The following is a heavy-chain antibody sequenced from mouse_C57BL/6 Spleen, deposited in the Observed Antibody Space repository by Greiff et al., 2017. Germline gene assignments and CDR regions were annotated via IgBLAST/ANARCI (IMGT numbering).Heavy chain of an antibody. CDR2: INPSNGGT. CDR3: ARSGWGNYVEFAY. D-gene: IGHD2-1*01. CDR1: GYTFTSYW. Sequence: QVQLQQPGTELVKPGASVKLSCKASGYTFTSYWMHWVKQRPGQGLEWIGNINPSNGGTNYNEKFKSKATLTVDKSSSTAYMQLSSLTAEDSAVYYCARSGWGNYVEFAYWGQGTLVTVSA. V-gene: IGHV1-53*01. J-gene: IGHJ3*01.